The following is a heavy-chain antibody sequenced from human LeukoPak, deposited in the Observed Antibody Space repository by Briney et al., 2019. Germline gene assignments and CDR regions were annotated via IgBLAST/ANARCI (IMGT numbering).Heavy chain of an antibody. V-gene: IGHV3-11*06. D-gene: IGHD3-10*01. Sequence: GGSLRLSFAASGFIFSDYYMSWIRQSPGRGLEWVSSISSSSSYIYYADSVKGRFTISRDNAKNSLYLQMNSLRAEDTAVYYCARDPRGSTPNYWGQGTLVTVSS. J-gene: IGHJ4*02. CDR2: ISSSSSYI. CDR3: ARDPRGSTPNY. CDR1: GFIFSDYY.